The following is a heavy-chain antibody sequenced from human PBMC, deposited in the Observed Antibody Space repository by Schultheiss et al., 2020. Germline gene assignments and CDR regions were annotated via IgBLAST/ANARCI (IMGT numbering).Heavy chain of an antibody. J-gene: IGHJ6*03. CDR3: TRRGSLYFMDV. Sequence: GGSLRLSCAASGFTFSSYAMSWVRQAPGKGLEWVSAISGSGGSTYYADSVKGRFTISRDNSKNTLYLQMNSLKTEDTAVYHCTRRGSLYFMDVWGKGTTVTVSS. CDR2: ISGSGGST. V-gene: IGHV3-23*01. CDR1: GFTFSSYA.